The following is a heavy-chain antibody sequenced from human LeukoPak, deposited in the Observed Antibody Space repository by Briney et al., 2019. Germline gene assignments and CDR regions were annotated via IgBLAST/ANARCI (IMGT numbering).Heavy chain of an antibody. CDR1: GYTFTSYG. CDR2: ISANNDNT. Sequence: ASVKDSCKASGYTFTSYGISWVRPAPGQGLEWMGWISANNDNTNYAQKLQGRVTMTTDTSTSTAYMELRSLRADDTAVYYCARAPSPPGAFDIWGQGKMVTVTA. V-gene: IGHV1-18*01. CDR3: ARAPSPPGAFDI. J-gene: IGHJ3*02.